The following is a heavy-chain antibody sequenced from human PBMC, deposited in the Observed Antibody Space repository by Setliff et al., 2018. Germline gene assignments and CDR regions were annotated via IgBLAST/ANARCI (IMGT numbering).Heavy chain of an antibody. CDR1: GFAFSTYR. CDR2: ITSSSSTI. Sequence: GGSLRLSCAASGFAFSTYRMNWVRQAPGKGLEWVSYITSSSSTIDYADSVKGRFTISRDDAKNSLYLQMNSLRAEDTAVYYCARDPNSGSYWNYYYYMDVWGKGTTVTVSS. J-gene: IGHJ6*03. CDR3: ARDPNSGSYWNYYYYMDV. D-gene: IGHD1-26*01. V-gene: IGHV3-48*01.